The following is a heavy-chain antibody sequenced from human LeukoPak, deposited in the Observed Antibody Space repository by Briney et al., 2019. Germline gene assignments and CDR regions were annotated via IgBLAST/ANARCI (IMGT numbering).Heavy chain of an antibody. CDR3: ARATITMVRGLKSYYMDV. CDR2: INPSGGST. J-gene: IGHJ6*03. Sequence: GASVKVSCKASGYTFTSYYMHWVRQAPGQGLEWMGIINPSGGSTSYAQKFQGRVTMTRDMSTSTVYMELSSLRSEDTAVYYCARATITMVRGLKSYYMDVWGKGTTVTVSS. CDR1: GYTFTSYY. D-gene: IGHD3-10*01. V-gene: IGHV1-46*01.